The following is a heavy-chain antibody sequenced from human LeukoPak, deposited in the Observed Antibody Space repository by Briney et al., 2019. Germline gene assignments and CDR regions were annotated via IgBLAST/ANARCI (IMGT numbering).Heavy chain of an antibody. CDR2: ISGDGGST. V-gene: IGHV3-43*02. CDR3: AKDVAKSTISSSWYPPDY. CDR1: GFTFDDYA. D-gene: IGHD6-13*01. J-gene: IGHJ4*02. Sequence: GGSQRLSCAASGFTFDDYAMHWVRQAPGKGLEWVSLISGDGGSTYYADSVKGRFTISRDNSKNSLYLRMNSLRTEDTALYYCAKDVAKSTISSSWYPPDYWGQGTLVTVSS.